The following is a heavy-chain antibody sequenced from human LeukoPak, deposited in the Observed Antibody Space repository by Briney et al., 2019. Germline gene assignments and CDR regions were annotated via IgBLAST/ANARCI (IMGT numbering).Heavy chain of an antibody. CDR2: IYYSGST. D-gene: IGHD6-19*01. V-gene: IGHV4-39*07. Sequence: SETLSLTCTVSGGSISSSSYYWGWIRQPPGKGLEWIGSIYYSGSTYYNPSLKSRVTISVDTSKNQFSLKLSSVTAADTAVYYCARGSVKRIAVAGKDYYYYYMDVWGKGTTVTVSS. J-gene: IGHJ6*03. CDR1: GGSISSSSYY. CDR3: ARGSVKRIAVAGKDYYYYYMDV.